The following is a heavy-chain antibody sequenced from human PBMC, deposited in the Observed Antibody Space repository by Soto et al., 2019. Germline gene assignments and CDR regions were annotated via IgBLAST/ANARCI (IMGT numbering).Heavy chain of an antibody. CDR2: MNPNSGNT. CDR3: ARVLFGGWSYAFDI. V-gene: IGHV1-8*01. Sequence: PSVKVPCKASGYTFTSYDINWVRQATGQGLEWMGWMNPNSGNTGYAQKFQGRVTMTRNTSISTAYMELSSLRSEDTAVYYCARVLFGGWSYAFDIGGQGTMVPVS. J-gene: IGHJ3*02. CDR1: GYTFTSYD. D-gene: IGHD6-19*01.